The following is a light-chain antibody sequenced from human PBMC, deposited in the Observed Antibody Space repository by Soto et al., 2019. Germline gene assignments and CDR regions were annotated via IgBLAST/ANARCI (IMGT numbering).Light chain of an antibody. V-gene: IGKV3-15*01. J-gene: IGKJ1*01. CDR3: QQYNNWPLT. CDR1: QSVRSN. Sequence: EIVMTQSQATLSVSPGERVTLSCRASQSVRSNLAWYQQKPGQAPRLLISGASTRATGIPAKFSGSGSGTEFTLSISSLQSEDFAVYYCQQYNNWPLTFGQGTKVEIK. CDR2: GAS.